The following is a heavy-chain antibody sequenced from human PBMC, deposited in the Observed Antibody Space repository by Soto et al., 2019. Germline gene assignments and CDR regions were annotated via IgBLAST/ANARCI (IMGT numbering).Heavy chain of an antibody. D-gene: IGHD6-13*01. CDR3: ARAQDSSSWYGGYYYYGMDV. Sequence: EVHLVESGGGLVQPGGSLRLSCAASGFTFSSYWMHWVRQAPGKGLVWVSRINSDGSSTSYADSVKGRFTISRDNAKNTLYLQMNSLSAEDTAVYYCARAQDSSSWYGGYYYYGMDVWGQGTTVTVSS. CDR2: INSDGSST. V-gene: IGHV3-74*01. CDR1: GFTFSSYW. J-gene: IGHJ6*02.